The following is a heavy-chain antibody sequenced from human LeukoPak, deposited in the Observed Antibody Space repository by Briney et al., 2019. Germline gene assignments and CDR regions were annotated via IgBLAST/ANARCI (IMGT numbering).Heavy chain of an antibody. CDR2: INPSGGST. Sequence: MGIINPSGGSTSYAQKFQGRVTMTRDTSTSTVYMELSSLRSEDTAVYYCARVDSSGYYLDYWGQGTLVTVSS. J-gene: IGHJ4*02. D-gene: IGHD3-22*01. V-gene: IGHV1-46*01. CDR3: ARVDSSGYYLDY.